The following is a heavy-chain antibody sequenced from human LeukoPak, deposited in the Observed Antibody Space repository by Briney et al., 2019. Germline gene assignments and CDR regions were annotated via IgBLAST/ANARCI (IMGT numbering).Heavy chain of an antibody. Sequence: SETLSLTCTVSGGSISSTSYHWAWIRQPPGKGLEWIETVYYTGSAYYNPSLKSRVTISVDTSKSQFSLKLSFVTTADTALYYCARYASGSYYWFDPWGQGTLVTVSS. V-gene: IGHV4-39*01. CDR3: ARYASGSYYWFDP. D-gene: IGHD3-10*01. CDR2: VYYTGSA. CDR1: GGSISSTSYH. J-gene: IGHJ5*02.